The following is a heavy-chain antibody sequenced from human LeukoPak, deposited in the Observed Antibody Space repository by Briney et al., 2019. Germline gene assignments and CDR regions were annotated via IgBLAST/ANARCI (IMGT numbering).Heavy chain of an antibody. V-gene: IGHV3-21*01. D-gene: IGHD3-22*01. Sequence: GGSLRLSCAASGFIFSSYSMNWVRQAPGKGLEWVSSISSSSSYIYYADSVKGRFTISRDNAKNSLYLQMNSLRAEDTAVYYCARTLLDSSGYYTDVYYFDYWGQGTLVTVSS. CDR2: ISSSSSYI. CDR1: GFIFSSYS. J-gene: IGHJ4*02. CDR3: ARTLLDSSGYYTDVYYFDY.